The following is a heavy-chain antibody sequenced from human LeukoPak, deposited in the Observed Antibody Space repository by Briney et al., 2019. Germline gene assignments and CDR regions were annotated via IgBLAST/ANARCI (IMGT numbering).Heavy chain of an antibody. Sequence: PGGSLRLSCVASGFTFSGYWMSWVRQAPGKGPEWVANIKQDGSEIYYVDSVKGRFTISRDNAKNSLYLQMNSLRAEDTAVYYCASPAYGDYVSYYYYMDVWGKGTTVTISS. CDR3: ASPAYGDYVSYYYYMDV. V-gene: IGHV3-7*01. CDR2: IKQDGSEI. CDR1: GFTFSGYW. J-gene: IGHJ6*03. D-gene: IGHD4-17*01.